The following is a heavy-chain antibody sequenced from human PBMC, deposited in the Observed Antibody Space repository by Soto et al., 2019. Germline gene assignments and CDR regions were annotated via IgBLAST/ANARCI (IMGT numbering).Heavy chain of an antibody. CDR1: GGSFSGYY. J-gene: IGHJ5*02. CDR2: INHSGST. D-gene: IGHD3-3*01. Sequence: PSETLSLTCAVYGGSFSGYYWSWIRQPPGKGLEWIGEINHSGSTNYNPSLKSRVTISVDTSKNQFSLKLSSVTAADTAVYYCARESHYDFWSGYYMFDPWGQGTLVTVSS. V-gene: IGHV4-34*01. CDR3: ARESHYDFWSGYYMFDP.